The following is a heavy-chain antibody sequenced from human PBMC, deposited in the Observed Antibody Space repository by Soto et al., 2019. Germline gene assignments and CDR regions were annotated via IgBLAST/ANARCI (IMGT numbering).Heavy chain of an antibody. D-gene: IGHD2-8*01. V-gene: IGHV2-5*02. J-gene: IGHJ4*02. CDR1: GVSLTSTGVG. CDR2: IYWDDDI. CDR3: AHRRGGPPNV. Sequence: QITLKESGPTLMKPTQTLTLTCTLSGVSLTSTGVGVDWIRQPPGKALEWLALIYWDDDIRYSPSLKNRLTITKGISKNQVVLTLTNMDPVDTATYYCAHRRGGPPNVWGQGSLVTVSS.